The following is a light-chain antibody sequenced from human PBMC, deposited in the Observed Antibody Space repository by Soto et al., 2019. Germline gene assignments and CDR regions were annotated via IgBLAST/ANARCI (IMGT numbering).Light chain of an antibody. CDR1: SSDVGSYNR. CDR2: EVN. J-gene: IGLJ3*02. CDR3: SSFTSSSTWV. V-gene: IGLV2-18*02. Sequence: QSVLTQPPSVSGSPGQSVTISCTGTSSDVGSYNRVSWYQQPPGTAPKLMIYEVNNRASGVPDRFSGSKSGNTASLTISGLQAEYEADYYCSSFTSSSTWVFGGGTQLTVL.